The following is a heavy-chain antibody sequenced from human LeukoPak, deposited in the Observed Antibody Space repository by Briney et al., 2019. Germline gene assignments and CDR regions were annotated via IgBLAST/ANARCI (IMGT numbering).Heavy chain of an antibody. CDR1: GFTFSSYG. Sequence: GGSLRLSCAASGFTFSSYGMHWVRQAPGKGLEGVAVISYDGSNKYYADSVKGRFTISRDNSKNTLYLQMNSLRAEDTAVYYCAKDRDYYGSGSLDYWGQGTLVTVSS. J-gene: IGHJ4*02. V-gene: IGHV3-30*18. CDR2: ISYDGSNK. D-gene: IGHD3-10*01. CDR3: AKDRDYYGSGSLDY.